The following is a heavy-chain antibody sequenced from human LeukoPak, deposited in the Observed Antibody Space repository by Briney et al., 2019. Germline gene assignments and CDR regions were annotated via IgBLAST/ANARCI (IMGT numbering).Heavy chain of an antibody. J-gene: IGHJ3*02. CDR1: GGSISSSSYY. Sequence: KASETLSLTCTVSGGSISSSSYYWGWIRQPPGKGLEWIGSIYYSGSTYYNPSLKSRVTISVDTSKNQFSLKLSSVTAADTAVYYCARGSYGGNSVHDAFDIWGQGTMVTVSS. V-gene: IGHV4-39*01. D-gene: IGHD4-23*01. CDR3: ARGSYGGNSVHDAFDI. CDR2: IYYSGST.